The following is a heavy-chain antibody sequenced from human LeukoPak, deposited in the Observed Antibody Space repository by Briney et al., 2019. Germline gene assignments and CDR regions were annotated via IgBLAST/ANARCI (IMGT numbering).Heavy chain of an antibody. CDR3: ARDDSSSWYDWFDP. D-gene: IGHD6-13*01. CDR1: GFTFSSYS. V-gene: IGHV3-48*01. J-gene: IGHJ5*02. Sequence: GGSLRLSCAASGFTFSSYSMNWVRQARGKGLEWVSYISSSSSTIYYADSVKGRFTISRDNAKNSLYLQMNSLRAEDTAVYYCARDDSSSWYDWFDPWGQGTLVTVSS. CDR2: ISSSSSTI.